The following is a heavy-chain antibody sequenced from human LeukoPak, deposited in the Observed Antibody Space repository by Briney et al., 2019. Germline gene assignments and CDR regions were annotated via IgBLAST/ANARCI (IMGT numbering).Heavy chain of an antibody. CDR2: IYPGDSST. J-gene: IGHJ6*04. CDR3: ARHVGPGMPVTTELSSYYYYHGMDV. CDR1: GYSFTSYW. D-gene: IGHD4-17*01. V-gene: IGHV5-51*01. Sequence: GESLKISCKSSGYSFTSYWIAWVRQMPGKGLEWMGIIYPGDSSTTYSPSFRGQVTISADKSTTTAYLQWSSLEASDTAIYYCARHVGPGMPVTTELSSYYYYHGMDVWGKGTTVTVSS.